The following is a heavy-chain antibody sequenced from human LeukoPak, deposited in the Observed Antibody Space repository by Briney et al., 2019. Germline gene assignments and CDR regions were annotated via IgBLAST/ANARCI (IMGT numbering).Heavy chain of an antibody. D-gene: IGHD7-27*01. CDR2: IYHTGST. V-gene: IGHV4-59*02. Sequence: PSETLSLACTISGGSVSDYYWSWIRQSPGKGLEWIGYIYHTGSTSYSPSLKSRVTISADTSQNQFSLKLSSVTAADTAVYYCASRKLGNDYWGQGTLVTVSS. CDR1: GGSVSDYY. CDR3: ASRKLGNDY. J-gene: IGHJ4*02.